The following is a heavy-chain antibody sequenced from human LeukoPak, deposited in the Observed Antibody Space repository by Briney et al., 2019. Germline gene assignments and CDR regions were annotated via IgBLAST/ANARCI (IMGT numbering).Heavy chain of an antibody. CDR1: RFNFSNYR. CDR3: ARRRCSSTSCFFDY. D-gene: IGHD2-2*01. Sequence: GGSLRLSCAASRFNFSNYRMSWVRQAPGKGLDWVSNIKEDGTERYYVDSVKGRFTISRDNAKNSLYLQLNSLRAGDTAVYYCARRRCSSTSCFFDYWGQGTLVTASS. V-gene: IGHV3-7*01. CDR2: IKEDGTER. J-gene: IGHJ4*02.